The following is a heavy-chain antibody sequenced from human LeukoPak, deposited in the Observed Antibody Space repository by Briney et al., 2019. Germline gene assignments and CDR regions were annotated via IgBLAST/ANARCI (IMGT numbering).Heavy chain of an antibody. CDR2: INSDGSST. J-gene: IGHJ5*02. D-gene: IGHD5-12*01. V-gene: IGHV3-74*01. CDR1: GFTFSSYW. CDR3: ARVSGYDFRFDP. Sequence: SGGSLRLSCAASGFTFSSYWMHWVRQAPGKGLVWVSRINSDGSSTSYADSVKGRFTISRDNAKNTLYLQMNSLRAEDTAVYYCARVSGYDFRFDPWGQGTQVTVSS.